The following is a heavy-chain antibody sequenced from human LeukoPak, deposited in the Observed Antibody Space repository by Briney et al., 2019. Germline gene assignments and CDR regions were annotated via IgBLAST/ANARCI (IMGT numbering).Heavy chain of an antibody. CDR1: GYTFTGYY. V-gene: IGHV1-46*01. Sequence: GASVKVSCTASGYTFTGYYMHWVRQAPGQGLEWMGIINPVGGSTTYAQNFQGRVIMSRDTSTSTVYMELSSLRSEDTAVYYCARSPEMATIPGIHSQNWFDSWGQGTLVTVSS. CDR2: INPVGGST. J-gene: IGHJ5*01. D-gene: IGHD5-24*01. CDR3: ARSPEMATIPGIHSQNWFDS.